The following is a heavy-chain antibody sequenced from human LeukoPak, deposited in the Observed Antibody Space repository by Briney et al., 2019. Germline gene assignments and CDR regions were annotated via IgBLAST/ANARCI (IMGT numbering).Heavy chain of an antibody. CDR3: AKDILYGDYRFPEVDY. J-gene: IGHJ4*02. Sequence: SGGSLRLSCAASGFTFSSYAMSWVRQAPGKGLEWVSAISGSGGSTCYADSVKGRFTISRDNSKNTLYLQMNSLRAEDTAVYYCAKDILYGDYRFPEVDYWGQGTLVTVSS. V-gene: IGHV3-23*01. D-gene: IGHD4-17*01. CDR1: GFTFSSYA. CDR2: ISGSGGST.